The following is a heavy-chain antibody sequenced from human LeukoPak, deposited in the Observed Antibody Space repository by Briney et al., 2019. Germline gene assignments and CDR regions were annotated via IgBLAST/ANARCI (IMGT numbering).Heavy chain of an antibody. D-gene: IGHD3-3*01. Sequence: GASVKVSCKASGYTFTSYGISWVRQAPGQGLEWMGWISAYNGNTNYAQKLQGGVTMTTDTSTSTAYMELRSLRSDDTAVYYCARDPTRFLEWLLWSPLDYWGQGTLVTVSS. CDR3: ARDPTRFLEWLLWSPLDY. J-gene: IGHJ4*02. CDR2: ISAYNGNT. CDR1: GYTFTSYG. V-gene: IGHV1-18*01.